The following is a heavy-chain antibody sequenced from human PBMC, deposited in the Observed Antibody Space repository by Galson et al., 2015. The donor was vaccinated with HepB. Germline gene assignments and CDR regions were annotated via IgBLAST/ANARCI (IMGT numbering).Heavy chain of an antibody. CDR3: ARGSPYYYDTSVYFPHYFDY. CDR1: GFIVSSNY. CDR2: IYSSAKT. J-gene: IGHJ4*02. V-gene: IGHV3-53*01. D-gene: IGHD3-22*01. Sequence: SLRLSCAASGFIVSSNYMSWVRQAPGKGLEWVSVIYSSAKTYYADSVKGRFTISRDNSKNTLYLQMNSLRVEDTAVYYCARGSPYYYDTSVYFPHYFDYWGQGTLVTVSS.